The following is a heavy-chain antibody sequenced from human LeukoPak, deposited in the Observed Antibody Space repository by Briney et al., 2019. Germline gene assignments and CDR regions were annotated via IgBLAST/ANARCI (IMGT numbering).Heavy chain of an antibody. CDR2: INPNSGNT. D-gene: IGHD6-19*01. CDR3: ARGSDSSGWYGGFEDQPFDP. J-gene: IGHJ5*02. Sequence: ASVKVSCKASGYTFTGYYMHWVRQAPGQGLEWMGWINPNSGNTNYAQKLQGRVTMTTDTSTSTAYMELRSLRSDDTAVYYCARGSDSSGWYGGFEDQPFDPWGQGTLVTVSS. CDR1: GYTFTGYY. V-gene: IGHV1-18*04.